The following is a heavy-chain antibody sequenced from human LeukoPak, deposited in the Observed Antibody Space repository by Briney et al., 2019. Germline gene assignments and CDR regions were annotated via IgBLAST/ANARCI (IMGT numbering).Heavy chain of an antibody. J-gene: IGHJ4*02. CDR3: ARDVGGYSYGYLNY. CDR2: IYSGGSA. CDR1: GFTVSSNY. D-gene: IGHD5-18*01. V-gene: IGHV3-66*01. Sequence: PGGSLRLSCAASGFTVSSNYMSSVRQAQGKGLEWASVIYSGGSAYYADSVKGRFTISRDDSKNTLYLQMNSLRAEDTAVYYSARDVGGYSYGYLNYWGQGTLVTVSS.